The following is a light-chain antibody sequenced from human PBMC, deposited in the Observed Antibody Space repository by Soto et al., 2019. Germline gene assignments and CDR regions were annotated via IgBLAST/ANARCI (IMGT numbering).Light chain of an antibody. CDR2: WTS. V-gene: IGKV4-1*01. Sequence: DIVMTQSPDSLAVSLGERATINCKSSQSVSHISNNKSYLAWYQQKSGQPPKLLIYWTSTRESGVPDRFSCSGSWTDFTLTISSLQAEDVAVYYCQQFYSSPFTFGPGTKVDIK. J-gene: IGKJ3*01. CDR3: QQFYSSPFT. CDR1: QSVSHISNNKSY.